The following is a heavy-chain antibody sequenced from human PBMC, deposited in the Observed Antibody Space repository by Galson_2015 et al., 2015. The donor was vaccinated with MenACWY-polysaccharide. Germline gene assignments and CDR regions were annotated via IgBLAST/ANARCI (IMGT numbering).Heavy chain of an antibody. CDR3: AREGSRIVFHAFDI. CDR2: IQYDGSQK. V-gene: IGHV3-33*01. J-gene: IGHJ3*02. D-gene: IGHD3-10*02. CDR1: GSKFRGSG. Sequence: SLRLSCAASGSKFRGSGMHWVRQAPGKGLEWVAVIQYDGSQKQYTDSVRGRFSISRDNSKNTLYLEMNSLRAEDAALYYCAREGSRIVFHAFDIWGQGTMVIVSS.